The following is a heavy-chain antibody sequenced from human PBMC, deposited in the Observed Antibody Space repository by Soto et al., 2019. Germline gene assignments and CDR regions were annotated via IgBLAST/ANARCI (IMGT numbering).Heavy chain of an antibody. V-gene: IGHV1-18*01. D-gene: IGHD5-12*01. CDR3: ARDQTKWLTDAFDI. CDR1: GYTFISYG. J-gene: IGHJ3*02. CDR2: ISPYNGNT. Sequence: HVQLVQSGAEVKKPGASLKVSCKASGYTFISYGVSWVRQAPGQGLELLGWISPYNGNTNYAQKFQGRITMTTDTSTSTVYMDLRSLRTDDTAVYYCARDQTKWLTDAFDIWGQGTMVVVSS.